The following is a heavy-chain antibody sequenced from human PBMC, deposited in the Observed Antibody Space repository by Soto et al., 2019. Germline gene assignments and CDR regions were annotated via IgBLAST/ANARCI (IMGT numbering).Heavy chain of an antibody. J-gene: IGHJ4*02. V-gene: IGHV4-31*01. Sequence: QVQLQESGPGLVKPSQTLSLTCTVSGGSISCGGYYWSWLRQHPGKGVEWSGHIYYSGSTYYNPSLKRPGTLPVDSPKNQFSLKLSSVTAADTAVYYCARGPTGRYFSIVDYWGQGTLGPVSS. CDR1: GGSISCGGYY. CDR3: ARGPTGRYFSIVDY. D-gene: IGHD3-9*01. CDR2: IYYSGST.